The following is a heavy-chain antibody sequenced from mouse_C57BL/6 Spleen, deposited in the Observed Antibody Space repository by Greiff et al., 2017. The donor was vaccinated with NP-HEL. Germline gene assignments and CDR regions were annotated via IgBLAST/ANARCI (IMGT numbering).Heavy chain of an antibody. J-gene: IGHJ1*03. Sequence: EVMLVESEGGLVQPGSSMKLSCTASGFTFSDYYMAWVRQVPEKGLEWVANINYDGSSTYYLDSLKSRFIISRDNAKNILYLQMSSLKSEDTATYYCARGPYDGYPRYFDVWGTGTTVTVSS. CDR1: GFTFSDYY. D-gene: IGHD2-3*01. CDR2: INYDGSST. V-gene: IGHV5-16*01. CDR3: ARGPYDGYPRYFDV.